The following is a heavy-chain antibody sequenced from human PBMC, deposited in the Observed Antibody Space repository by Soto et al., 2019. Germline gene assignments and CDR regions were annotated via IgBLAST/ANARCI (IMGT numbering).Heavy chain of an antibody. CDR1: GFSFSSHS. CDR3: ARERGEYDSGWYIDR. D-gene: IGHD6-19*01. V-gene: IGHV3-21*06. CDR2: ISSRSSLI. J-gene: IGHJ5*02. Sequence: GSLMLSVAASGFSFSSHSFNLVRQAPGQGLEWVAYISSRSSLILYADSVRGRFVISRDNALNSLYLQMNSPRDEDTAIYYCARERGEYDSGWYIDRWGQGTPVTVSS.